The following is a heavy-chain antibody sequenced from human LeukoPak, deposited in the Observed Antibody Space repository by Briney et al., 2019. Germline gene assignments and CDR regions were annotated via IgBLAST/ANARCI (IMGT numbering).Heavy chain of an antibody. D-gene: IGHD3-10*01. CDR2: ISAYNGNT. V-gene: IGHV1-18*01. Sequence: ASVKVSCKASGYTFTSYGISWVRQAPGQGLEWMGWISAYNGNTNYAQKLQGRVTMTTDTSTSTAYMELSSLRSEDTAVYYCARRNYGSGRPIRPFDHWGQGTPVTVPS. CDR1: GYTFTSYG. CDR3: ARRNYGSGRPIRPFDH. J-gene: IGHJ4*02.